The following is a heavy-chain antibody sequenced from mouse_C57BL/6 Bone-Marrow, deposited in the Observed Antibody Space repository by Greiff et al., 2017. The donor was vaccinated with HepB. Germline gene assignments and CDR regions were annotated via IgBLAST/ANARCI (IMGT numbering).Heavy chain of an antibody. J-gene: IGHJ2*01. CDR1: GYSFTSYY. CDR2: IYPGSGNT. Sequence: QVQLQQSGPELVKPGASVKISCKASGYSFTSYYIHWVKQRPGQGLEWIGCIYPGSGNTKYNEKFKGKATLTADTSSSTAYKQLSSLTSEDSAVYYCAREGITTFDYWGQGTTLTVSS. CDR3: AREGITTFDY. V-gene: IGHV1-66*01. D-gene: IGHD1-1*01.